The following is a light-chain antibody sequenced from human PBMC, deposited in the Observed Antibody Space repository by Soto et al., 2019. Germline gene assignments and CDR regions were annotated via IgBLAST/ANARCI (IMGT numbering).Light chain of an antibody. V-gene: IGKV1-33*01. Sequence: DIQMTQSASSLPASVGDTVTISCRASQDISKYLNWFQQKPGKAPKLLIYDVFNVETGVPSRFSGRGSGTDFTLIMTNLQPEDFATYYCQQYDQLPITFGGGTKVDI. CDR1: QDISKY. J-gene: IGKJ4*01. CDR2: DVF. CDR3: QQYDQLPIT.